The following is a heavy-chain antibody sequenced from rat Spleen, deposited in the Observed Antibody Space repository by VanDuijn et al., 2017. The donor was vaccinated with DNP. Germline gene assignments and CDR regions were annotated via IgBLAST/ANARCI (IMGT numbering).Heavy chain of an antibody. Sequence: EVQLVESGGGLVQPGRSLKLSCAASGFTLTNYGMHWIRQAPTKGLEWVASISPSGGTTYYRDSVKGRFTISRDDAKSSLYLQMNSLKSEDTATYYCARGSTSIYWYFDFWGPGTMVTVSS. CDR3: ARGSTSIYWYFDF. D-gene: IGHD3-1*01. CDR2: ISPSGGTT. CDR1: GFTLTNYG. V-gene: IGHV5-19*01. J-gene: IGHJ1*01.